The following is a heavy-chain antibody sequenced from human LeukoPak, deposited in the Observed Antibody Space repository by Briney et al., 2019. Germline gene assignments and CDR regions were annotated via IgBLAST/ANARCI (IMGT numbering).Heavy chain of an antibody. V-gene: IGHV3-53*05. J-gene: IGHJ6*02. D-gene: IGHD4-17*01. CDR3: AREITVTAADYGMDV. CDR1: GFTVSRNY. Sequence: GGSLRLSCAASGFTVSRNYMSWVRQAPGKGLEWVSVIYIAGTTYYAASVKGRFTISRDNSKNTLYLQMNSLRAEDTAVYYCAREITVTAADYGMDVWGQGTTVTVSS. CDR2: IYIAGTT.